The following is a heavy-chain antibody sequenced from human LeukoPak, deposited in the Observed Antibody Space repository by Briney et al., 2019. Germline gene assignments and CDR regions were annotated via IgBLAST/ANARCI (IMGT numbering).Heavy chain of an antibody. V-gene: IGHV4-39*01. CDR3: ARPMYLAVGNGFDP. CDR2: IYYSGST. Sequence: PSETLSLTCTVSGGSISSSSYYWGWIRQPPGKGLEWIGSIYYSGSTSYNPSLESRVTISVDTSKNQFSLKLSSVTAADTAVYYCARPMYLAVGNGFDPWGQGTLVTVSS. CDR1: GGSISSSSYY. D-gene: IGHD2-21*01. J-gene: IGHJ5*02.